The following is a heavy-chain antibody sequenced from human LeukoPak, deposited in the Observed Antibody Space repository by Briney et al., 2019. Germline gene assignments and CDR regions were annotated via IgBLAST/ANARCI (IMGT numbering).Heavy chain of an antibody. CDR1: EFTFSSYA. CDR2: ISGSGGST. J-gene: IGHJ1*01. V-gene: IGHV3-23*01. CDR3: AKDYYSSGSYYKEYFQH. D-gene: IGHD3-10*01. Sequence: GGSLRLSCAASEFTFSSYAMSWVRQAPGKGLEWVSAISGSGGSTYYADSVKGRFTISRDNPKNTLYLQMNSLRAEDTAVYYCAKDYYSSGSYYKEYFQHWGQGTLVTVSS.